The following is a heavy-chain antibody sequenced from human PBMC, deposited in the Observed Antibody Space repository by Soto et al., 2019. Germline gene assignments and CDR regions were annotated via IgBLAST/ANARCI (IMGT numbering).Heavy chain of an antibody. CDR1: GGTFSSYS. D-gene: IGHD6-19*01. V-gene: IGHV1-69*02. J-gene: IGHJ4*02. Sequence: QVQLVQSGAEVKKPGSSVKVSCKASGGTFSSYSISWVRQAPGQGLEWMGRIIPILGIANYAQKLQGRVTITADKSASTAYMELSSLRSEATAVYYCARGAAGIAVAGPSYYFAYWGQGTLVTVSS. CDR3: ARGAAGIAVAGPSYYFAY. CDR2: IIPILGIA.